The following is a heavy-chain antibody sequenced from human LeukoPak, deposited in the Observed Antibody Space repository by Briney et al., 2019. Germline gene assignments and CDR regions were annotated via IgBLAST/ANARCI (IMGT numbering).Heavy chain of an antibody. CDR2: IYYSGST. J-gene: IGHJ4*02. CDR1: GGSFSGYY. Sequence: SETLSLTCAVYGGSFSGYYWSWIRQPPGKGLEWIGSIYYSGSTYYNPSLKSRVTISVDTSKNQFSLKLSSVTAADTAVYYCARLYYDFWSGHPTIFDYWGQGTLVTVSS. CDR3: ARLYYDFWSGHPTIFDY. V-gene: IGHV4-34*01. D-gene: IGHD3-3*01.